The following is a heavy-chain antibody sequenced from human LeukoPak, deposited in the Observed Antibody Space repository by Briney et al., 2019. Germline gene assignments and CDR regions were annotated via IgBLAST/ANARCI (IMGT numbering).Heavy chain of an antibody. CDR3: ARELGGYSSSWYFHYYGMDV. CDR2: ISRSSSYI. D-gene: IGHD6-13*01. V-gene: IGHV3-21*01. CDR1: GFTFSSYS. Sequence: GGSLRLSCAASGFTFSSYSMNWVRQAPGKGLEWVSSISRSSSYIYYADSVKGRFTISRDNAKNSLYLQMNSLRAEDTAVYYCARELGGYSSSWYFHYYGMDVWGQGTTVTVSS. J-gene: IGHJ6*02.